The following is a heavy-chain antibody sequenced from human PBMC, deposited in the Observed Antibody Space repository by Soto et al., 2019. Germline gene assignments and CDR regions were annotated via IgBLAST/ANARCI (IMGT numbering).Heavy chain of an antibody. Sequence: QVQLQQWGAGLLKPSETLSLTCAVYGGSFSGYYWSWIRQPPGKGLEWLGEINHSGSTNYNPSLKSRVTISVDTSKNQFSLKLSSVTAADTAVYYCARARKQLVGIYYYYYYGMDVWGQGTTVTVSS. CDR1: GGSFSGYY. D-gene: IGHD6-6*01. CDR2: INHSGST. CDR3: ARARKQLVGIYYYYYYGMDV. J-gene: IGHJ6*02. V-gene: IGHV4-34*01.